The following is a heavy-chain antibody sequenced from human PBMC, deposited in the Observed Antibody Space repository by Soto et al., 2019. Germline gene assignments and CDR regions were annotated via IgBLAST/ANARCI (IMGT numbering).Heavy chain of an antibody. V-gene: IGHV5-51*03. Sequence: EVQLVQSGAEVKKPGESLKISCKGSGYSFTSYWIGWVRQMPGKGLEWMGIIYPGDSDTRYSPSFQGQVTISADKSISTAYLQWRSLKASDTARYYCARIGDPTGVTSWFDPWGQGTLVTVSS. J-gene: IGHJ5*02. CDR1: GYSFTSYW. CDR3: ARIGDPTGVTSWFDP. CDR2: IYPGDSDT. D-gene: IGHD4-17*01.